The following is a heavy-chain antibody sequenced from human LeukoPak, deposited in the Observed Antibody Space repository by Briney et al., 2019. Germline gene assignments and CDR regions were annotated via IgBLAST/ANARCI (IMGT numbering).Heavy chain of an antibody. V-gene: IGHV3-30-3*01. J-gene: IGHJ4*02. Sequence: GGSLRLSCAASGFTFSSYAMHWVRQTPGKGLEWVAVISYDGSNKYYADSVKGRFTISRDNSKNTLYLQMNSLRAEDTAVYYCARDLNGIVGYQLAHYFDYWGQGTLVTVSS. D-gene: IGHD6-6*01. CDR3: ARDLNGIVGYQLAHYFDY. CDR2: ISYDGSNK. CDR1: GFTFSSYA.